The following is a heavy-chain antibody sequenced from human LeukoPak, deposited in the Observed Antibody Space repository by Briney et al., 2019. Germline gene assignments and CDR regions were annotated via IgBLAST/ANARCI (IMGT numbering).Heavy chain of an antibody. J-gene: IGHJ6*03. Sequence: PSETLSLTCTVSGGSISSGDNYWSWIRQPPGKGLEWIGEINHSGSTNYNPSLKSRVTISVDTSKNQFSLKLSSVTAADTAVYYCARGTYYYYYYMDVWGKGTTVTVSS. V-gene: IGHV4-39*07. CDR3: ARGTYYYYYYMDV. CDR2: INHSGST. CDR1: GGSISSGDNY.